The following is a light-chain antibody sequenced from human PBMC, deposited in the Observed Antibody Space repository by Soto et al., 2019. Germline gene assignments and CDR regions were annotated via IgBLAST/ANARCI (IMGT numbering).Light chain of an antibody. J-gene: IGLJ2*01. V-gene: IGLV1-47*01. CDR2: RNN. CDR1: SSNIGSNY. Sequence: QSVLTQPPSASGSHGQRVTISCSGSSSNIGSNYVYWYQQLPGTAPKLLIYRNNQRTSGVPDRFSGSKSGTSASLAISGLRSEDEADYDCAAWDDSLSGPVFGGGTQLNVL. CDR3: AAWDDSLSGPV.